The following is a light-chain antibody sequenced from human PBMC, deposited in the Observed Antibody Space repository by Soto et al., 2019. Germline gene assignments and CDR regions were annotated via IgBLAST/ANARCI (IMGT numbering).Light chain of an antibody. V-gene: IGKV3-11*01. J-gene: IGKJ4*01. CDR2: DAS. Sequence: EIMLKQSPATLSLSPGERATLSCRASQSVNGLLGWYQQKPGQAPRLLIYDASKRATGIPARFSGSGFETDFTLTISXXXXEDSAVYYCQQRISWPLTFGGG. CDR1: QSVNGL. CDR3: QQRISWPLT.